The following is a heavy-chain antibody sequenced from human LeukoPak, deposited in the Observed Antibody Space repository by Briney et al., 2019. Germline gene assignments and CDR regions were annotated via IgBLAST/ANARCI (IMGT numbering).Heavy chain of an antibody. CDR2: ISAYNGNT. J-gene: IGHJ4*02. Sequence: ASVKVSCKASGYTFTSYGISWVRQAPGQGLEWMGWISAYNGNTNYAQKLQGRVTMTTDTSTSTAYMELRSLRSDDTAVYYCARDLKHTPYCSSTSCYGFYFDYRGQGTLVTVSS. D-gene: IGHD2-2*01. CDR1: GYTFTSYG. CDR3: ARDLKHTPYCSSTSCYGFYFDY. V-gene: IGHV1-18*04.